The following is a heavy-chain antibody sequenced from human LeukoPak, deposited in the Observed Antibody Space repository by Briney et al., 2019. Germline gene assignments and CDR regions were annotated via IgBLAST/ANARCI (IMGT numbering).Heavy chain of an antibody. CDR2: FDPEDGET. Sequence: ASVKVSCKVSGYTLTELSMHWVRQAPGKGREWMGGFDPEDGETIYAQKFQGRVTMTEDTSTDTAYMELSSLRSEDTAVYYCATNNPQRPLGGDFDYWGQGTLVTVSS. V-gene: IGHV1-24*01. CDR1: GYTLTELS. CDR3: ATNNPQRPLGGDFDY. J-gene: IGHJ4*02. D-gene: IGHD1/OR15-1a*01.